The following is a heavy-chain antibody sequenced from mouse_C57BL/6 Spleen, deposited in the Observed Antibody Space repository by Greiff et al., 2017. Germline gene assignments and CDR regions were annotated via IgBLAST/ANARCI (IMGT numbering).Heavy chain of an antibody. CDR1: GYSFTSYY. CDR3: ARWSMVTTWNYYAMDY. Sequence: VKVVESGPELVKPGASVKISCKASGYSFTSYYIHWVKQRPGQGLEWIGWIYPGSGNTKYNEKFKGKATLTADTSSSTAYMQLSSLTSEDSAVYYCARWSMVTTWNYYAMDYWGQGTSVTVSS. D-gene: IGHD2-2*01. CDR2: IYPGSGNT. V-gene: IGHV1-66*01. J-gene: IGHJ4*01.